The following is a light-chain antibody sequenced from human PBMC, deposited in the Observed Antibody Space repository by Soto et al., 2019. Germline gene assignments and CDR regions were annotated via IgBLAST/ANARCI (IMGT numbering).Light chain of an antibody. CDR2: GAS. Sequence: EVVMTQTPAILSVSPGERATLSCRASQSVSTNLAWYQQKPGQAPRLLIYGASTRATGIPARFSGSGSGTEFTLTISSLQSEDFAVYYCQHYNNWPPWTFGQGTKVEIK. J-gene: IGKJ1*01. CDR3: QHYNNWPPWT. CDR1: QSVSTN. V-gene: IGKV3-15*01.